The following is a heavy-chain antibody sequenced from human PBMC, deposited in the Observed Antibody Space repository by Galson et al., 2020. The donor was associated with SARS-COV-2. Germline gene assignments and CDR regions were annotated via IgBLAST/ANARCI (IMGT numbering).Heavy chain of an antibody. CDR1: GGSFSSGGYY. CDR3: ARGRRTRGYGEVDY. J-gene: IGHJ4*02. V-gene: IGHV4-30-4*08. D-gene: IGHD3-16*01. CDR2: VSYSGST. Sequence: SETLSLTCTVSGGSFSSGGYYWSWIRQHPGKGLEWVGYVSYSGSTYYNPSLNSRVTISVDTSKNQFSLKVNSVTAADTAVYYCARGRRTRGYGEVDYWGQGTLVTVSS.